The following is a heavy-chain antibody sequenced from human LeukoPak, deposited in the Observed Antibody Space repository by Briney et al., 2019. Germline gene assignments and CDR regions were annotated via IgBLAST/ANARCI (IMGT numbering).Heavy chain of an antibody. V-gene: IGHV3-21*01. CDR2: ISSSSSYI. CDR1: GFTFSSYS. J-gene: IGHJ3*02. CDR3: ARVLNYYDSSGYYDATNAFDI. D-gene: IGHD3-22*01. Sequence: PGGSLRLSCAASGFTFSSYSMNWVRQAPGKGLEWVSSISSSSSYIYYADSVKGRFTISRDNAKNSLYLQMNSLRAEDTAVYYCARVLNYYDSSGYYDATNAFDIWGQGTMVTVSS.